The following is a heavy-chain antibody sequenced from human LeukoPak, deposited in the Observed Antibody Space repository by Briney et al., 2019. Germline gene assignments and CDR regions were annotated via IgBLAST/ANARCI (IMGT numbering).Heavy chain of an antibody. Sequence: GGSLRLSCAASGFTFSSYGMHWVRQAPGKGLEWVTFIRYDGNNIYYADSVKGRFIISRDNSKNTLYLQMSSLRAEDTAVYYCAKPTGTYFDYWGQGALVTVSS. D-gene: IGHD1-1*01. J-gene: IGHJ4*02. CDR1: GFTFSSYG. V-gene: IGHV3-30*02. CDR2: IRYDGNNI. CDR3: AKPTGTYFDY.